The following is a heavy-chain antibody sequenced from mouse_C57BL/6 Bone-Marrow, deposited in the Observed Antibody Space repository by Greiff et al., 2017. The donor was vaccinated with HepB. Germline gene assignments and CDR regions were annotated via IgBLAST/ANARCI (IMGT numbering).Heavy chain of an antibody. CDR3: AREGGSVFDN. D-gene: IGHD1-1*01. CDR1: GFTFSSYA. Sequence: EVKLMESGGGLVKPGGSLKLSCAASGFTFSSYAMSWVRQTPEKRLEWVATISDGGSYTYYPDNVKGRFTISKYNAKNNLYLQMSHLKSEDTAMYYCAREGGSVFDNGDQGTTLTVSS. CDR2: ISDGGSYT. J-gene: IGHJ2*01. V-gene: IGHV5-4*01.